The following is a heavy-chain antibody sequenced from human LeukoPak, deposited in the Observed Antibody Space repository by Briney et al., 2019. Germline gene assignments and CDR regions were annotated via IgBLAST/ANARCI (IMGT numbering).Heavy chain of an antibody. J-gene: IGHJ4*02. CDR1: GFTFSSYS. D-gene: IGHD3-22*01. V-gene: IGHV3-7*01. Sequence: QPGGSLRLSCAASGFTFSSYSMSWVRQAPGKGLEWVANIKQDGSEKYYVDSVKGRFTVSRDNAKNSLYLQMKSLRAEDTAIYYCARGLHSRLYDSSGYYPYWGQGTLVTVSS. CDR3: ARGLHSRLYDSSGYYPY. CDR2: IKQDGSEK.